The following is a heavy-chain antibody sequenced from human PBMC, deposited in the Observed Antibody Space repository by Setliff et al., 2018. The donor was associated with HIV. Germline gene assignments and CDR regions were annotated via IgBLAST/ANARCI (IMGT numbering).Heavy chain of an antibody. CDR2: IKSKTDGGTT. D-gene: IGHD5-18*01. V-gene: IGHV3-15*01. CDR1: GFTFSNAW. Sequence: GGSLRLSCAASGFTFSNAWMSWVRQAPGRGLEWVGRIKSKTDGGTTDYAAPVKGRFTISRDDSKNTLYLQMNSLKTEDTAVYYCTTGPESSYGYRKDYWGQGTLVTSPQ. CDR3: TTGPESSYGYRKDY. J-gene: IGHJ4*02.